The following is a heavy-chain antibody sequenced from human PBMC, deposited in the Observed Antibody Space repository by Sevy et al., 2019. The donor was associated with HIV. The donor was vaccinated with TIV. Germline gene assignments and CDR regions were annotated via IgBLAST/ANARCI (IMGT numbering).Heavy chain of an antibody. CDR3: AREKTILEGRYGMDV. V-gene: IGHV3-21*01. Sequence: GGSLRLSCVASGFTFSSYEMNWVRQAPGKGLEWVSSISSGSGFIFYADSVKGRFTISRDNAKNSLDLQMNSLRAEDAAVYYCAREKTILEGRYGMDVWGQGTTVTVSS. CDR2: ISSGSGFI. CDR1: GFTFSSYE. J-gene: IGHJ6*02. D-gene: IGHD3-3*01.